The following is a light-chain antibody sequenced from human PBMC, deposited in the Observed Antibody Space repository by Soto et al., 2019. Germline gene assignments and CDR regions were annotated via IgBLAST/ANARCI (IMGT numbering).Light chain of an antibody. CDR3: QQVNSYPLT. J-gene: IGKJ4*01. V-gene: IGKV1-9*01. CDR2: AAS. Sequence: DIQLTQSPSFLSASIGDRVTITCRASQGISTFLAWYQQLPGKAPKLLIYAASTLQSGVPSRFSGSGSGTKFTLTISSLQPEDFATYYCQQVNSYPLTFGGGTKVDIK. CDR1: QGISTF.